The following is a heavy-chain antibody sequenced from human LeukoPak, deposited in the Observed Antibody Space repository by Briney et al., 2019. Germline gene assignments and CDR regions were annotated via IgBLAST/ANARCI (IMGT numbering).Heavy chain of an antibody. CDR1: GGSISSYY. D-gene: IGHD6-6*01. Sequence: SETLSLTCTVSGGSISSYYWSWIRQPPGKGLEWIGYIYYSGSTNYNPSLKSRVTISVDTSKNQFSLKPSSVTAADTAVYYCARDSPIAARPSTCFDYWRQGTLVTVSS. J-gene: IGHJ4*02. V-gene: IGHV4-59*12. CDR3: ARDSPIAARPSTCFDY. CDR2: IYYSGST.